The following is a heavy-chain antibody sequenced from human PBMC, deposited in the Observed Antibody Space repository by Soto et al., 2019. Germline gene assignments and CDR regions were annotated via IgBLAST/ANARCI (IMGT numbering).Heavy chain of an antibody. J-gene: IGHJ3*02. D-gene: IGHD5-12*01. CDR2: INWNGGST. V-gene: IGHV3-20*04. Sequence: EVQLVESGGGVVRPGGSLRLSCAASGFTFDDYGMSWVRQATGKGLEWYSGINWNGGSTGYADSVKCRFTISRDNAKNSLYLQMNSLRAEDTALYYCARGGSGDGYAYCAFDIWGQVTMFTVSS. CDR1: GFTFDDYG. CDR3: ARGGSGDGYAYCAFDI.